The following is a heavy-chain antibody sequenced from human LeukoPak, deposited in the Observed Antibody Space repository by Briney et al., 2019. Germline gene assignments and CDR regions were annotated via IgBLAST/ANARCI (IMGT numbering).Heavy chain of an antibody. J-gene: IGHJ4*02. D-gene: IGHD4-23*01. CDR1: GFTFSSYS. Sequence: GGSLRLSCAASGFTFSSYSMNWVRQAPGKGLEWVSYISSSSSTIYYADSVKGRFTISRDNAKNSLYLQMNSLRAEDTAVYYCARVNSRAKPDYWGQGTLVTVSS. CDR3: ARVNSRAKPDY. CDR2: ISSSSSTI. V-gene: IGHV3-48*01.